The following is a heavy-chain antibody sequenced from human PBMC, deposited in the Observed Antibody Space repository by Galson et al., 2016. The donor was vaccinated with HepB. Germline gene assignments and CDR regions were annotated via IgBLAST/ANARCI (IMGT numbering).Heavy chain of an antibody. CDR2: MRSKANSYAT. Sequence: LRLSCAASGFSFSDFSMHWVRQASGKGLEWVGRMRSKANSYATAYGASVKGRFTISRDDSKNTAYLQMNSLKTEETAVYYCTSGVDFYGDYEDSWGQGTLVTVSS. D-gene: IGHD4-17*01. CDR3: TSGVDFYGDYEDS. V-gene: IGHV3-73*01. J-gene: IGHJ4*02. CDR1: GFSFSDFS.